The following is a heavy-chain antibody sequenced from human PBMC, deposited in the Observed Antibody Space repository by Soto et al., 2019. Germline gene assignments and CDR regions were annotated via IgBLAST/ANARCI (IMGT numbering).Heavy chain of an antibody. V-gene: IGHV4-31*03. D-gene: IGHD3-9*01. CDR1: GASIISAESY. Sequence: SESLSLTCSVSGASIISAESYWFWIRKHPGKGLEWIGYIAYSGDAFYNPSLKRRVSISADTSENKFSLTLTSLTAADTAVYFCARDFEKSAIGPWGQGSLVTVSS. CDR3: ARDFEKSAIGP. J-gene: IGHJ5*02. CDR2: IAYSGDA.